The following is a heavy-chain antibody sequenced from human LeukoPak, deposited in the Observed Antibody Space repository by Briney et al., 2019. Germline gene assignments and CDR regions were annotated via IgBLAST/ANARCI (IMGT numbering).Heavy chain of an antibody. Sequence: GASVKVSCKASGGTFSSYAISWVRQAPGQGLEWMGRIIPILGIANYAQKFQGRVTITADKSTSTAYMELSSLRSEDTAVYYCASGYFYGSSALDYWGQGTLVTVSS. D-gene: IGHD3-10*01. CDR1: GGTFSSYA. CDR3: ASGYFYGSSALDY. J-gene: IGHJ4*02. V-gene: IGHV1-69*04. CDR2: IIPILGIA.